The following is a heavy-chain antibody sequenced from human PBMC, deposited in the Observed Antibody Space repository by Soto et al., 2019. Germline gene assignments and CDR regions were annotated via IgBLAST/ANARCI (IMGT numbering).Heavy chain of an antibody. J-gene: IGHJ4*02. CDR3: ARVREDIVVVVAATGGYYFDY. D-gene: IGHD2-15*01. CDR2: IYYSGST. Sequence: QLQLHESGPGLVKPSETLSLTCTFSGGSISSSSYYWGWIRQPPGKGLEWIGSIYYSGSTYYNPSLKSRGTISVDTSKNQLSLKLSSVTDADTAVYYCARVREDIVVVVAATGGYYFDYWGQGTLVTVSS. CDR1: GGSISSSSYY. V-gene: IGHV4-39*01.